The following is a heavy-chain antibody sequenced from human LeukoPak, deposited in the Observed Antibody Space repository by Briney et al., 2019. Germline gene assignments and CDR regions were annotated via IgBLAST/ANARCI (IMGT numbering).Heavy chain of an antibody. V-gene: IGHV4-34*01. CDR2: INHSGST. Sequence: PSETLSLTCAVYGGSFSGYYWSWNRQPPGKGLEWIGEINHSGSTNYNPSLKSRVTISVDTSKNQFSLKLSSVTAADTAVCYCARGRWLRSSFDYWGQGTLVTVSS. D-gene: IGHD5-12*01. CDR1: GGSFSGYY. J-gene: IGHJ4*02. CDR3: ARGRWLRSSFDY.